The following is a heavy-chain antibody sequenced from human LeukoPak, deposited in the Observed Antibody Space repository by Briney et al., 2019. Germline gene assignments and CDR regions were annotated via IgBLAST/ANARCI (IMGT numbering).Heavy chain of an antibody. Sequence: SVKVSCKASGGTFSSYAISWVRQAPGQGLEWMGRIIPILGIANYAQKFQGRVTITADKSTSTAYMELSSLRSEDAAVYYCARNYYDSSGYYPKNYYYYGMDVWGQGTTVTVSS. J-gene: IGHJ6*02. V-gene: IGHV1-69*04. CDR1: GGTFSSYA. D-gene: IGHD3-22*01. CDR3: ARNYYDSSGYYPKNYYYYGMDV. CDR2: IIPILGIA.